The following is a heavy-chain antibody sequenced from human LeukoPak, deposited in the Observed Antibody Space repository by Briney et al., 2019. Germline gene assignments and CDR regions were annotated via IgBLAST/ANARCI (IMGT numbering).Heavy chain of an antibody. J-gene: IGHJ4*02. CDR2: IRYDGSNK. V-gene: IGHV3-30*02. CDR1: GFTFSSYG. Sequence: GGSLRLSCAASGFTFSSYGMHWVRQAPGKGLEWVAFIRYDGSNKYYADSVKGRFTISRDNSKNTLYLQMNSLSAEDTAVYYCAKEDSIDDFWSGYIPYFDYWGQGTLVTVSS. D-gene: IGHD3-3*01. CDR3: AKEDSIDDFWSGYIPYFDY.